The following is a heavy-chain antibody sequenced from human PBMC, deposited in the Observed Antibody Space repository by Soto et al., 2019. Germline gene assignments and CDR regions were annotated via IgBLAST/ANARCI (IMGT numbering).Heavy chain of an antibody. Sequence: PGGSLRLSCAASGFTFGQHPMTGVRQAPGKGLEWVAYINHDGSSISYVDSVKGRFTISRDNAKNSLYLQMNSLRAEDTAVYYCARFYYDSSGYLPSPYYYYYGMDVWGQGTTVTVSS. CDR2: INHDGSSI. CDR3: ARFYYDSSGYLPSPYYYYYGMDV. D-gene: IGHD3-22*01. J-gene: IGHJ6*02. V-gene: IGHV3-7*01. CDR1: GFTFGQHP.